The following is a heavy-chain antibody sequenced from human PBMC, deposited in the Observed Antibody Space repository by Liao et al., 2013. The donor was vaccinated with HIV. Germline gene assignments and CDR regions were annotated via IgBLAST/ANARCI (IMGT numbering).Heavy chain of an antibody. CDR1: GGSFSGYY. Sequence: QVQLQQWGAGLLKPSETLSLTCAVYGGSFSGYYWSWIRQPPGKGLEWIGEINHSGSTNYNPSLKSRVTISVDTSKNQFSLKLSSVTAADTAVYYCAREVGAKGFDIWGQGTMVTVSS. D-gene: IGHD1-26*01. J-gene: IGHJ3*02. V-gene: IGHV4-34*01. CDR2: INHSGST. CDR3: AREVGAKGFDI.